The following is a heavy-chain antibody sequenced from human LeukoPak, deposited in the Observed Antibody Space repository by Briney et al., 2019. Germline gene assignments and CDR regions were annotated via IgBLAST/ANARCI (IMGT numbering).Heavy chain of an antibody. V-gene: IGHV3-30*18. Sequence: GRSLRLSCAASGFTFSSYVMHWVRQAPGKGLEWVAGISYDGNNKYYAESVKGRFTISRDNSKNTLYLQMNSLRDEDTAVYYCAKDWVVREVISYWGQGTLVTVSS. CDR1: GFTFSSYV. J-gene: IGHJ4*02. D-gene: IGHD3-10*01. CDR2: ISYDGNNK. CDR3: AKDWVVREVISY.